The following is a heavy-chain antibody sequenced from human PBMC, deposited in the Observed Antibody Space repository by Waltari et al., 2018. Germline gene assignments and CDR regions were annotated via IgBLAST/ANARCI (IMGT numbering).Heavy chain of an antibody. D-gene: IGHD4-17*01. CDR2: MQYRGST. Sequence: QLQLQESGPGLVKPSETLSLTCTVSGCSLSTNYNWGWIRPPPGKGLEWMGNMQYRGSTFYNPSLKSRVTISLDTSKNQFSLRLSSVGAADTAVYFCGRIAFGDDGGYFQHWGQGTLVTVSS. V-gene: IGHV4-39*01. CDR3: GRIAFGDDGGYFQH. CDR1: GCSLSTNYN. J-gene: IGHJ1*01.